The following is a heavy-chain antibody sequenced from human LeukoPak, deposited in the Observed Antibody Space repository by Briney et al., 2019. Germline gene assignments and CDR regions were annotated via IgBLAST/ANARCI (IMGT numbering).Heavy chain of an antibody. V-gene: IGHV3-20*04. CDR2: INWNGGST. D-gene: IGHD3-22*01. J-gene: IGHJ4*02. CDR1: GFTFDDYG. CDR3: ASYYYDSSGYYYYFDY. Sequence: GGSLRLSCAASGFTFDDYGMSWVRQAPGKGLEWVSGINWNGGSTGYADSVKGRFTISRDNAKKSLYLQMNSLRAEDTALYYCASYYYDSSGYYYYFDYWGQGTLVTVSS.